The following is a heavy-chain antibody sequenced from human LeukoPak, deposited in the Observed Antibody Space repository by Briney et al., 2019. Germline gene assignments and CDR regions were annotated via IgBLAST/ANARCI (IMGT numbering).Heavy chain of an antibody. V-gene: IGHV4-4*07. CDR3: ARESYASSYVFDY. J-gene: IGHJ4*02. CDR2: IYTSGTT. Sequence: SETLSLTCTLSGDSISNYFWSWIRQPAGKGLEWIGRIYTSGTTNYNPSIKSRVTMSIDTSKNQFSLKLSSVTAADTAMYYCARESYASSYVFDYWGQGTLVIVSS. CDR1: GDSISNYF. D-gene: IGHD6-6*01.